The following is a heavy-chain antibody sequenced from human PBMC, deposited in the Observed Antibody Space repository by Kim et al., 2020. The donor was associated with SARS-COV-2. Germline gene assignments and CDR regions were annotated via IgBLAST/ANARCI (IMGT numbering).Heavy chain of an antibody. D-gene: IGHD6-19*01. V-gene: IGHV4-4*02. CDR3: ARGTGVAGQGG. Sequence: NYNPSLKSRDTISVDKSKNQFSLKLSSVTAADTAVYYCARGTGVAGQGGWGQGTLVTVSS. J-gene: IGHJ4*02.